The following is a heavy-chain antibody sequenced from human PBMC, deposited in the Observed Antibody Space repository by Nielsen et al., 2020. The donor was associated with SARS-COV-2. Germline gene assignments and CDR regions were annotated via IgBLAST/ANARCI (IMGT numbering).Heavy chain of an antibody. V-gene: IGHV4-30-4*08. Sequence: SETLSLTCTVSGGSISSSSYYWGWIRQPPGKGLEWIGYIYYSGSTYYNPSLKSRVTISVDTSKSQFSLTLSSVTAADTAVYYCARAEYYYGSGSYPLDYWGQGTLVTVSS. CDR1: GGSISSSSYY. CDR3: ARAEYYYGSGSYPLDY. CDR2: IYYSGST. J-gene: IGHJ4*02. D-gene: IGHD3-10*01.